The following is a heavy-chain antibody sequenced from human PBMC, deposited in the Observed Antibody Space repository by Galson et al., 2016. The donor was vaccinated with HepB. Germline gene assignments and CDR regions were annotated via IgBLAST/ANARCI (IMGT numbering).Heavy chain of an antibody. V-gene: IGHV3-30*04. Sequence: SLRLSCAASGFNFSGYAMHWVRQAPGKGLEWVSLISHDGHNEHLIDSVKGRFTLSGDNSKSILYLQMDRLRPEDTATYYCAHLTIWEKWSVPWGQGTLVIVSS. J-gene: IGHJ5*01. CDR3: AHLTIWEKWSVP. CDR1: GFNFSGYA. D-gene: IGHD7-27*01. CDR2: ISHDGHNE.